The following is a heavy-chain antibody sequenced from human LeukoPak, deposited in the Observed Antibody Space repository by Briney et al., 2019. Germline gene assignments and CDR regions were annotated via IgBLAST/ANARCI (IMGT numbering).Heavy chain of an antibody. CDR3: AKEGNSYGYPFDY. CDR1: GFTVSSNY. V-gene: IGHV3-66*01. J-gene: IGHJ4*02. D-gene: IGHD5-18*01. Sequence: PGGSLRLSCAASGFTVSSNYMSWVRQAPGKGLEWVSVIYSGGSTYYADSVKGRFTISRDNSKNTLYLQMNSLRAEDTAVYYCAKEGNSYGYPFDYWGQGTLVTVSS. CDR2: IYSGGST.